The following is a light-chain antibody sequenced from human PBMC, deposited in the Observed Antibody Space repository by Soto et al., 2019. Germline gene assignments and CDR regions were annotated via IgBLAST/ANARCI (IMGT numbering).Light chain of an antibody. CDR3: QLVNSFPIT. CDR1: QGISRW. J-gene: IGKJ4*01. V-gene: IGKV1D-12*01. CDR2: EAS. Sequence: DIQMTQSPSSLSASVGDRVTITCRASQGISRWLGWYQQKPGTGPKLLFYEASTLQRGVPSRFSGSVSGTDFTLTINSLQTEDFATYFCQLVNSFPITFGGGTKVQIK.